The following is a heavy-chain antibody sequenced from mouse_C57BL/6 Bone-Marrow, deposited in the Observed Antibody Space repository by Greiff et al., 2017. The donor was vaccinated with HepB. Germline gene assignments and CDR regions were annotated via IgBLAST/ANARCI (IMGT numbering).Heavy chain of an antibody. CDR3: ARDADGTGTLMDY. V-gene: IGHV7-1*01. Sequence: EVQRVESGGGLVQSGRSLRLSCATSGFTFSDFYMEWVRQAPGKGLEWIAASRNKANDYTTEYSASVKGRFIVSRDTSQSILYLQMNALRAEDTAIYYCARDADGTGTLMDYWGQGTSVTVSS. D-gene: IGHD4-1*01. CDR1: GFTFSDFY. CDR2: SRNKANDYTT. J-gene: IGHJ4*01.